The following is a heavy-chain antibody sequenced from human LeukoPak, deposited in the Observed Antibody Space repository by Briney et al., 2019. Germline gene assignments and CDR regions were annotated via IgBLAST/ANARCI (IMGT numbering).Heavy chain of an antibody. Sequence: GASVKISCKASGGTFSSYTISWVRHGPGQRLEWGGGVIAIFVTANNAHKCQGTVTITADELTSTDHTWRGRLRSEATAVYYCARDPNGYCSGGSRYPSHWGQGSLVTVYS. CDR3: ARDPNGYCSGGSRYPSH. CDR1: GGTFSSYT. V-gene: IGHV1-69*13. J-gene: IGHJ4*02. D-gene: IGHD2-15*01. CDR2: VIAIFVTA.